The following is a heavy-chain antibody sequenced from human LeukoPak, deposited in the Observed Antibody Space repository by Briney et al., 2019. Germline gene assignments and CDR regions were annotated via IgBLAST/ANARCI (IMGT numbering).Heavy chain of an antibody. CDR3: ARSHIVAVTGFAFDI. CDR2: TYYSGST. D-gene: IGHD2-21*02. V-gene: IGHV4-39*01. Sequence: ETFSLTCTVSGGSISSSSYYWGGIRQPPGKGLEWIGSTYYSGSTYYNPSLKSRVTITVDTSKNQFSLKLSSVTAADTTVYYCARSHIVAVTGFAFDIWGKGTMVTVSS. J-gene: IGHJ3*02. CDR1: GGSISSSSYY.